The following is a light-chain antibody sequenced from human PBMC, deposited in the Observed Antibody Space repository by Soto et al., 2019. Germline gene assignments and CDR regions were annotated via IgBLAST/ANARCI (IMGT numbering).Light chain of an antibody. Sequence: QPVLTQPPSLSAAPRQRVTLSCTGSSSNIVAGYDVHRYQQLPGTAPKLLIYRNTHRPSGVPDRVSGGMSGTSASRAITGLQAEDEADDYCQSCDSSLSGSGVCGTGTKGTVL. CDR3: QSCDSSLSGSGV. CDR2: RNT. V-gene: IGLV1-40*01. CDR1: SSNIVAGYD. J-gene: IGLJ1*01.